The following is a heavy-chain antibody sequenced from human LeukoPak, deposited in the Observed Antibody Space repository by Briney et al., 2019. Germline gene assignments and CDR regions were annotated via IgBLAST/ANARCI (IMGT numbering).Heavy chain of an antibody. V-gene: IGHV4-34*01. CDR1: GGSFSGYY. Sequence: PSETLSLTCAVYGGSFSGYYWSWIRQPPGKGLEWIGEINHSGSTNYNPSLKSRVTISVDTSKNQFSLKLSSVTAADTAVYYCAGGREIASSSSSSSDYWGQGTLVTVSS. CDR2: INHSGST. D-gene: IGHD6-6*01. J-gene: IGHJ4*02. CDR3: AGGREIASSSSSSSDY.